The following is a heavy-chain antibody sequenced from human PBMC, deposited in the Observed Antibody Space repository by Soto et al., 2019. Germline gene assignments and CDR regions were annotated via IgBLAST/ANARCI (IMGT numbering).Heavy chain of an antibody. CDR1: GGSFSADY. Sequence: SATLSPTCADYGGSFSADYWSWIRLPPWKGLEWIGEINHSGSTNYNPSLKSRVTISVDTSKNQFSLKLSSVTAADTAVYYCARGRRGWAEAHTRWFDPWGQAILVT. V-gene: IGHV4-34*01. J-gene: IGHJ5*02. D-gene: IGHD3-16*01. CDR3: ARGRRGWAEAHTRWFDP. CDR2: INHSGST.